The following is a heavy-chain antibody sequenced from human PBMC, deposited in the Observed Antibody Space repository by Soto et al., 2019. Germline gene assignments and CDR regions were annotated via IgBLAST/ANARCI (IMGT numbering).Heavy chain of an antibody. V-gene: IGHV3-33*01. CDR2: IWYDGSNK. Sequence: GGSLRLSCAASGFTFSSYGMHWVLQAPGKGLEWVAVIWYDGSNKYYADSVKGRFTISRDNSKNTLYLQMNSLRAEDTAVYYCARDLETFIADIGYWGQGTLVTVSS. D-gene: IGHD2-15*01. J-gene: IGHJ4*02. CDR1: GFTFSSYG. CDR3: ARDLETFIADIGY.